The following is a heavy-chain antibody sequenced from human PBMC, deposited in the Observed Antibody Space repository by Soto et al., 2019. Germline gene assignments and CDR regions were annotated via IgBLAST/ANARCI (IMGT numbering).Heavy chain of an antibody. CDR1: GGSVSSGSYY. CDR3: ARGQLWHIFGYFDY. D-gene: IGHD5-18*01. Sequence: SETLSLTCTVSGGSVSSGSYYWSWVRQPPGKGLEWIGYIYHSGSTNYNPSLKSRVTVSVDTSKNQFSLKLSSVTAADTAVYYCARGQLWHIFGYFDYWGQGTLVTVSS. V-gene: IGHV4-61*01. CDR2: IYHSGST. J-gene: IGHJ4*02.